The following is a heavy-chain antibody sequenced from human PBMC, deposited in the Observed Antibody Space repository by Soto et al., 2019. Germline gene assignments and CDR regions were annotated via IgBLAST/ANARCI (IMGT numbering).Heavy chain of an antibody. D-gene: IGHD3-16*01. CDR3: AKDGSWDGGGGES. CDR1: GVTFSSYA. V-gene: IGHV1-69*18. CDR2: IIPVFRTS. Sequence: QVQLVQSGAELKKPGSSVKVSCSASGVTFSSYAFTWVRQAPGQGLEWMGNIIPVFRTSNYAQGFQGRLTISADESTTTLYMELSSLRSEDTAVYFCAKDGSWDGGGGESWGQGPLVIVSS. J-gene: IGHJ4*02.